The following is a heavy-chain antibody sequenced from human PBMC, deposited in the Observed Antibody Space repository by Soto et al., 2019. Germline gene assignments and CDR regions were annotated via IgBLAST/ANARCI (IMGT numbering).Heavy chain of an antibody. CDR2: MNPNSGNT. CDR1: GYTFTSYD. J-gene: IGHJ6*02. CDR3: ASPYCSGGSCYPPYYGMDV. Sequence: ASVKVSCKASGYTFTSYDINWVRQATGQGLEWMGWMNPNSGNTGYAQKFQGRVTMTRNTSISTAYMELSSLRSEDTAVYYCASPYCSGGSCYPPYYGMDVWGQGTTVTV. D-gene: IGHD2-15*01. V-gene: IGHV1-8*01.